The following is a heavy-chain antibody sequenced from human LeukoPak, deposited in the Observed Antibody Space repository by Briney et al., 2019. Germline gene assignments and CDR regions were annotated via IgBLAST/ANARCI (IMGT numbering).Heavy chain of an antibody. CDR2: MYYSGT. J-gene: IGHJ4*02. CDR1: GGSISGFY. Sequence: SETLSLTCTVSGGSISGFYWSWIRQPPGKGLEWVGYMYYSGTNYNPSLKSRVTISVDTSKNQFSLKLSSVTAADTAVYYCARTSSVGPALLGYFDCWGPGTLVTVSS. CDR3: ARTSSVGPALLGYFDC. V-gene: IGHV4-59*01. D-gene: IGHD2-21*02.